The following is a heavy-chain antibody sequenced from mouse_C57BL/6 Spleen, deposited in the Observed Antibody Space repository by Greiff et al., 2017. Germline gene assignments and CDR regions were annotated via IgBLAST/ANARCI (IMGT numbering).Heavy chain of an antibody. CDR2: INPYNGDT. CDR1: GYSFTGYF. CDR3: ARGYYGSSPTWFAY. Sequence: EVQLQESGPELVKPGDSVKISCKASGYSFTGYFMNWVMQSHGKSLEWIGRINPYNGDTFYNQKFKGKATLTVDKSSSTAHMELRSLTSEGSAVYYCARGYYGSSPTWFAYWGQGALVTVSA. D-gene: IGHD1-1*01. V-gene: IGHV1-20*01. J-gene: IGHJ3*01.